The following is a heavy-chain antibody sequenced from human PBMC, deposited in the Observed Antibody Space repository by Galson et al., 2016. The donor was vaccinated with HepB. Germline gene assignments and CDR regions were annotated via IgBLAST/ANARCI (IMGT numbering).Heavy chain of an antibody. CDR3: AKSGAWGTHRSPDY. CDR1: GFPFSPYA. CDR2: LSGSGDVT. Sequence: SLRLSCAASGFPFSPYAMSWVRQPPGKGLEWVSSLSGSGDVTHHADSVTGRFTISRDNSKNTLYLQMNRLRAEDTALYYCAKSGAWGTHRSPDYWGQGTLVTVSS. V-gene: IGHV3-23*01. D-gene: IGHD3-16*02. J-gene: IGHJ4*02.